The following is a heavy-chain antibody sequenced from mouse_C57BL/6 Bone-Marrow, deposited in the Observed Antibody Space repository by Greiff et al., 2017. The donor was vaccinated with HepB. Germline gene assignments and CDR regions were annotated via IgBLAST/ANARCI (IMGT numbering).Heavy chain of an antibody. V-gene: IGHV5-15*01. CDR3: ARDGFAY. Sequence: EVHLVESGGGLVQPGGSLKLSCAASGFTFSDYGMAWVRQAPRKGPEWVAFISNLAYSIYYADTVTGRFTISRENAKNTLYLELSSLRSEDTAMYYCARDGFAYWGQGTLVTVSA. CDR2: ISNLAYSI. J-gene: IGHJ3*01. CDR1: GFTFSDYG.